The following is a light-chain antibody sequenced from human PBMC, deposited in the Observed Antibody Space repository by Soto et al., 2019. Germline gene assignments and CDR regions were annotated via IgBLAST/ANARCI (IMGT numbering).Light chain of an antibody. CDR2: GTS. J-gene: IGKJ1*01. CDR3: HHYDSSPLT. CDR1: QSVSSSY. V-gene: IGKV3-20*01. Sequence: EILLTQSPGTLSLSPGERATLSCRASQSVSSSYLAWYQQKLGQAPRLLIYGTSTRATGIPDRFSGSGSGTDFTLTISRLEPEDFAVYYCHHYDSSPLTFGQGTKVEIK.